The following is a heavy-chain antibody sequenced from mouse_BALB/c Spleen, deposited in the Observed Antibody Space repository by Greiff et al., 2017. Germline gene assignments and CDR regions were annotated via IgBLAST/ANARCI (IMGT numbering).Heavy chain of an antibody. J-gene: IGHJ3*01. V-gene: IGHV5-17*02. CDR3: ARSGYDYDGIFAY. Sequence: EVQLVESGGGLVQPGGSRKLSCAASGFTFSSFGMHWVRQAPEKGLEWVAYISSGSSTIYYADTVKGRFTISRDNPKNTLFLQMTSLRSEDTAMYYCARSGYDYDGIFAYWGQGTLVTVSA. D-gene: IGHD2-4*01. CDR2: ISSGSSTI. CDR1: GFTFSSFG.